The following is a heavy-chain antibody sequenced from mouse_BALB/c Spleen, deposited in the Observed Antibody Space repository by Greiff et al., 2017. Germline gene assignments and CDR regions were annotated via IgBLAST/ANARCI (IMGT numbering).Heavy chain of an antibody. CDR3: ARWDYRYDDAMDY. Sequence: EVMLVESGGGLVQPGGSRKLSCATSGFTFSSFGMHWVRQAPEKGLEWVAYISSGSSTIYYADTVKGRFTISRDNPKNTLFLQMTSLRSEDTAMYYCARWDYRYDDAMDYWGQGTSVTVSS. V-gene: IGHV5-17*02. CDR1: GFTFSSFG. D-gene: IGHD2-14*01. J-gene: IGHJ4*01. CDR2: ISSGSSTI.